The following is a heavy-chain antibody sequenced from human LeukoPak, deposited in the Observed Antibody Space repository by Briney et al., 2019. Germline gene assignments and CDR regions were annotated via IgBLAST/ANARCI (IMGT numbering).Heavy chain of an antibody. Sequence: SETLSLTCTVTGGSISSSYWSWIRQPAGKGLEWIGRIYISGTTNYNPSLKSRVTMSVDTSKNQFSLKVTSVTAADTAVYYCARWVSHGFDVWGQGTMVTVSS. CDR1: GGSISSSY. J-gene: IGHJ3*01. V-gene: IGHV4-4*07. CDR3: ARWVSHGFDV. CDR2: IYISGTT.